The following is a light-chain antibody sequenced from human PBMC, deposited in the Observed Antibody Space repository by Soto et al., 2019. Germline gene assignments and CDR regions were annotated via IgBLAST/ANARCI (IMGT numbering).Light chain of an antibody. V-gene: IGLV2-14*01. CDR2: EVN. CDR1: SSDVGGYNY. J-gene: IGLJ1*01. CDR3: TSFTTRSTHV. Sequence: QSALTQPASVSGSPGQSITISCTGTSSDVGGYNYVSWYQQHPGKAPKLMIYEVNNRPSGVSNRFSDSKSGNTASLTISGRQAEDEADYYCTSFTTRSTHVFGTRTKLTVL.